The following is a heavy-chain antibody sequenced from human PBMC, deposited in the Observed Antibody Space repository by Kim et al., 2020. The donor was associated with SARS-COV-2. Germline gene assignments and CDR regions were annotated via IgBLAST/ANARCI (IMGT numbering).Heavy chain of an antibody. J-gene: IGHJ6*02. CDR3: ARAFYDILTPTLGMDV. Sequence: SVKGRFTISRENANTSFYLQMNSLRAGDTAVYYCARAFYDILTPTLGMDVWGQGTTVTVSS. D-gene: IGHD3-9*01. V-gene: IGHV3-13*01.